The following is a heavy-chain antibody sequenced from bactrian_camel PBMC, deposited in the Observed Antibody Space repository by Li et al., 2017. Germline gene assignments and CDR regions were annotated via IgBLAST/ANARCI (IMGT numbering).Heavy chain of an antibody. V-gene: IGHV3S53*01. J-gene: IGHJ4*01. CDR2: IDSDGTT. CDR3: AAAWTHWRGNCGDALSSASYDH. Sequence: VQLVESGGGSVQAGGSLRLSCVFSEWKYKHSDMYCMGWFRQAPGKEREGVAAIDSDGTTAYADSVKGRFTVSADNAKKTLYLQMNNLKPEDTAMYYCAAAWTHWRGNCGDALSSASYDHWGQGTQVTVS. CDR1: EWKYKHSDMYC. D-gene: IGHD1*01.